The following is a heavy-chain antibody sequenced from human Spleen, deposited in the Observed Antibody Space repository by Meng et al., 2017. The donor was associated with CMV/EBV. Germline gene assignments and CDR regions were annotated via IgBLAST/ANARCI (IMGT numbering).Heavy chain of an antibody. J-gene: IGHJ4*02. CDR1: GFTFSSYW. CDR2: IKQDGSEK. V-gene: IGHV3-7*01. CDR3: ARDLVGATLAY. D-gene: IGHD1-26*01. Sequence: GESLKISCAASGFTFSSYWMSWVRQAPGKGLEWVANIKQDGSEKYYVDSVKGRFTISRDNAKNSLYLQMNSLRAEDTAVYYCARDLVGATLAYWGQGTLVTVSS.